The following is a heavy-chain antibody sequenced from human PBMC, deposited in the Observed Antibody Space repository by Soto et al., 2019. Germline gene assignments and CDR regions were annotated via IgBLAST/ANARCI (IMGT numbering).Heavy chain of an antibody. V-gene: IGHV3-9*01. CDR3: AKGGHYSGSYYNVHDYYYYYMDV. D-gene: IGHD3-10*01. CDR1: GFTFDDYA. CDR2: ISWNSGSI. J-gene: IGHJ6*03. Sequence: GGSLRLSCAASGFTFDDYAMHWVRQAPGKGLEWVSGISWNSGSIGYADSVKGRFTISRDNAKNSLYLQMNSLRAEDTALYYCAKGGHYSGSYYNVHDYYYYYMDVWGKGTTVTVSS.